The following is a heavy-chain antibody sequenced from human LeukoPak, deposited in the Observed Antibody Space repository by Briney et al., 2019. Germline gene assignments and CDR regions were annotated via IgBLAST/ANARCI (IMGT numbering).Heavy chain of an antibody. V-gene: IGHV3-23*01. D-gene: IGHD3-22*01. CDR3: AKVDYYDSSGYYPVDY. Sequence: PGGSLTLSCAASGFSFTNAMSWVRQAPGKGLEWLSAISGSGDATYYADSVKGRFTISRDNSKNTLYLQMNSLRAEDTAVYYCAKVDYYDSSGYYPVDYWGQGTLVTVSS. CDR1: GFSFTNA. J-gene: IGHJ4*02. CDR2: ISGSGDAT.